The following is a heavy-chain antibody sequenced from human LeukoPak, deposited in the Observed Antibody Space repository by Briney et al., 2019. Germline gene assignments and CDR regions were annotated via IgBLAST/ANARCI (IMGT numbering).Heavy chain of an antibody. D-gene: IGHD5/OR15-5a*01. Sequence: GGSLRLSCAASGFTFSSYWMSWVRQAPGKVLEWVANIKQDGSEKYYVDSVKGRFTISRDNAKNSLYLQMNSLRAEDTALYYCARVVSWGWFDPWGQGTLVTVSS. CDR2: IKQDGSEK. V-gene: IGHV3-7*01. J-gene: IGHJ5*02. CDR3: ARVVSWGWFDP. CDR1: GFTFSSYW.